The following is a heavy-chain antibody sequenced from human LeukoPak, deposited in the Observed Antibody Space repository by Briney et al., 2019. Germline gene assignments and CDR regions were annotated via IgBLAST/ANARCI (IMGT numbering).Heavy chain of an antibody. CDR1: GYTFTGYY. CDR2: INPNSGGT. V-gene: IGHV1-2*02. D-gene: IGHD3-9*01. J-gene: IGHJ4*02. CDR3: ARDGGLLTGYYDYYFDY. Sequence: ASVKVSCKASGYTFTGYYMHWVRQAPGQGLEWMGWINPNSGGTNYAQKFQGRVTMTRDTSISTAYMGLSRLRSDDTAVYYCARDGGLLTGYYDYYFDYWGQGTLVTVSS.